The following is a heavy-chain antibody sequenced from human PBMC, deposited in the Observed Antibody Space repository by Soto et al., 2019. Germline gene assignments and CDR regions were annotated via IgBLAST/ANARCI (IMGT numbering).Heavy chain of an antibody. J-gene: IGHJ5*02. CDR3: ARGYYGSGSIWFDP. CDR1: GQRFTSYL. V-gene: IGHV5-51*01. Sequence: PXESLKVSRKCSGQRFTSYLIGLVLQMPGKGLQWMGIIYPGDSDTRYSPSFQGQVTISADKSISTAYLQWSSLKASDTAMYYCARGYYGSGSIWFDPWGRGPLVTVSS. CDR2: IYPGDSDT. D-gene: IGHD3-10*01.